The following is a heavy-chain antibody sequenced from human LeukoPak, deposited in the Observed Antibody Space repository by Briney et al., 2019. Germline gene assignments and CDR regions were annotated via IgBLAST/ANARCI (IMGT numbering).Heavy chain of an antibody. CDR2: ISGGGGGT. CDR3: AKEPYSSSWYFDY. D-gene: IGHD6-13*01. J-gene: IGHJ4*02. CDR1: GFTFSSYA. Sequence: GGSLRLSCAASGFTFSSYAMSWVRQAPGKGLEWVSAISGGGGGTYYADSVKGRFTISRDNSKNTLYLQMNSLRAEDTAVYYCAKEPYSSSWYFDYWGQGTLVTVSS. V-gene: IGHV3-23*01.